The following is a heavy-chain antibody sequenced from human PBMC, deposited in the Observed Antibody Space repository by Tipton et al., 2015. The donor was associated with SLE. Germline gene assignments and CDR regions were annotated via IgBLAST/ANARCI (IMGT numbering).Heavy chain of an antibody. D-gene: IGHD4-17*01. CDR3: ASAYGDQNFDY. J-gene: IGHJ4*02. CDR1: GGSISSHY. V-gene: IGHV4-59*11. CDR2: IYYSGST. Sequence: TLSLTCTVSGGSISSHYWSWIRQPPGKGLEWIGYIYYSGSTNYNPSLKRRVTISVDTSKNQFSLKLSSVTAADTAVYYCASAYGDQNFDYWGQGTLVTVSS.